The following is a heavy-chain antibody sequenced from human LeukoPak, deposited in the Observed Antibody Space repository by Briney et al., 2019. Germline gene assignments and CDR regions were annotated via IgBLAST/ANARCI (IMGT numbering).Heavy chain of an antibody. CDR1: GGSISSYY. V-gene: IGHV4-59*01. CDR2: IFYSGTT. J-gene: IGHJ4*02. CDR3: ARAKLWETFDY. Sequence: SETLSLTCTVSGGSISSYYWSWIRQPPGKGLEWIGYIFYSGTTNYNPSLKSRITISLDASKNQFSLKLSSMTAADTAVYYCARAKLWETFDYWGQGTLVTVSS. D-gene: IGHD3-10*01.